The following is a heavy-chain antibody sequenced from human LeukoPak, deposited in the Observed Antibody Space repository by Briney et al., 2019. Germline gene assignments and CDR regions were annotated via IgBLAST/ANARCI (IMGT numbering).Heavy chain of an antibody. D-gene: IGHD6-13*01. J-gene: IGHJ4*02. CDR3: AKGSPQYSSSWYQEDY. CDR1: GFTFSDYY. Sequence: PGGSLRLSCAASGFTFSDYYMSWIRQAPGKGLEWVSYISSSGSTIYYADSVKGRFTISRDNAKNSLYLQMNSLRAEDTAVYYCAKGSPQYSSSWYQEDYWGQGTLVTVSS. CDR2: ISSSGSTI. V-gene: IGHV3-11*04.